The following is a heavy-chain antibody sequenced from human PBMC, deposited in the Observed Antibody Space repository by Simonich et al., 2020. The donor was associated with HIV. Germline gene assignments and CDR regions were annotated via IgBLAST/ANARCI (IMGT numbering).Heavy chain of an antibody. Sequence: QVQLQQWGAGLWKPSETLSLTCAVYVGSFSGYYWSWISQPPGKGREWIGEINHRGSNNHNPSLTSRVTISVDTSKNQFSLKLSSVTAADTAVYYCARLTAGGLGEYFQHWGQGTLVTVSS. J-gene: IGHJ1*01. CDR2: INHRGSN. V-gene: IGHV4-34*01. CDR1: VGSFSGYY. CDR3: ARLTAGGLGEYFQH. D-gene: IGHD6-13*01.